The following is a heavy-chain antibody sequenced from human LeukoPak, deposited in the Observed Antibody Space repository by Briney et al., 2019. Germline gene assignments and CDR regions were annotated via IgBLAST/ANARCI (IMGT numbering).Heavy chain of an antibody. CDR3: AMDTAMAPDNDAFDG. V-gene: IGHV5-10-1*04. CDR1: GYRFTSYW. J-gene: IGHJ3*01. D-gene: IGHD5-18*01. CDR2: IEPSVSYK. Sequence: GESLKTPGKGPGYRFTSYWLSWVRQMPGKGLGWMGRIEPSVSYKNYRTSFQGQVPISPDKSLSTAYLQWGGLEASDTAMYYCAMDTAMAPDNDAFDGWGEGTMVSVSS.